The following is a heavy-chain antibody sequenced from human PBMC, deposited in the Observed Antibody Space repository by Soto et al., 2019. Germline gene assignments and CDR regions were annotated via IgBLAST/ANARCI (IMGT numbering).Heavy chain of an antibody. CDR3: ARSLPGGTIFYMDV. CDR1: SGSVTSGRFF. CDR2: IYYSGNT. Sequence: QVQLRESGPGVVEPSQTLSLNCHVSSGSVTSGRFFWSWVRQQPGKGLEWIGNIYYSGNTHYNPALESRVAMSVDISQNQLSLTLTAVTPADSAVYYCARSLPGGTIFYMDVWGAGTTVTVSS. D-gene: IGHD2-2*01. J-gene: IGHJ6*03. V-gene: IGHV4-31*02.